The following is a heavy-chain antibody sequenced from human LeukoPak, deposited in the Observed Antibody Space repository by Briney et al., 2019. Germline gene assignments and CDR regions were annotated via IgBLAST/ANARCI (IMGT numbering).Heavy chain of an antibody. CDR1: GYTFTGYY. V-gene: IGHV1-2*02. CDR2: INPNSGGT. J-gene: IGHJ4*02. CDR3: ARHSVSWHSPETPFDY. D-gene: IGHD1-14*01. Sequence: ASVKVSCKASGYTFTGYYMHWVRQAPGQGLEWMGWINPNSGGTNYAQKFQGRVTMTRDTSISTAYMELSRLRSDDTAVYYCARHSVSWHSPETPFDYWGQGTLVTVSS.